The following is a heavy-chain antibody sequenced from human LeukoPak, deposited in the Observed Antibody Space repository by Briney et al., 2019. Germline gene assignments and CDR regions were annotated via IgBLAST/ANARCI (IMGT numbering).Heavy chain of an antibody. V-gene: IGHV3-23*01. CDR2: ISGSGGST. D-gene: IGHD2-2*01. J-gene: IGHJ4*02. CDR3: AKDPLVSSQEYFDY. CDR1: GFTFTSYA. Sequence: GGSLRLSCAASGFTFTSYAMSWVRQAPGKRLEWVSAISGSGGSTYYAESVKGRFTISRDNSKNTLYLQMNSPRAEDTAVYYCAKDPLVSSQEYFDYWGQGTLVTVSS.